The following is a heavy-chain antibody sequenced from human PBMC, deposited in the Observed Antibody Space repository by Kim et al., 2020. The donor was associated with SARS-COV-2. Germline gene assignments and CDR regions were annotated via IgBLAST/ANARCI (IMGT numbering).Heavy chain of an antibody. V-gene: IGHV3-23*01. CDR2: IGGSGGTT. CDR3: EKVVSGGYVGTGAFDI. CDR1: GFTFSRFA. D-gene: IGHD1-26*01. Sequence: GGSLRLSCATSGFTFSRFAMNWFRQAPGKGLEWVSAIGGSGGTTYYAESVKDRFTISRDNSKNTVFLQMRSLRVEDTAVYYCEKVVSGGYVGTGAFDIWGQGTMVTVSS. J-gene: IGHJ3*02.